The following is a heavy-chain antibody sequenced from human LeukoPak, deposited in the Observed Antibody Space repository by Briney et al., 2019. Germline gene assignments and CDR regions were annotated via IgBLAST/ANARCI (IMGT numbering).Heavy chain of an antibody. V-gene: IGHV3-48*03. CDR2: ISSSGSTI. Sequence: GGSLRLSCAASGFTFSSYEMNWVRQAPGKGLEWVSYISSSGSTIYYADSVKGRFTISRDNAKNSLYLQMNSLRAGDTAVYYCAELGITMIGGVWGKGTAVTISS. CDR1: GFTFSSYE. D-gene: IGHD3-10*02. CDR3: AELGITMIGGV. J-gene: IGHJ6*04.